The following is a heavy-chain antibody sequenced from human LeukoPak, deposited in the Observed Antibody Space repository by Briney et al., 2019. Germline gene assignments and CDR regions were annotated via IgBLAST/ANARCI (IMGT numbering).Heavy chain of an antibody. V-gene: IGHV3-9*01. D-gene: IGHD5-24*01. CDR3: ATDVEMATIMLFDY. Sequence: PGGSLRLSCETSGFTFDDFAMHWVRQGPGKGLEWVSSITWNSEKIDYAGSVKGRFTISRDNSKNTLYLQMNSLRAEDTAVYYCATDVEMATIMLFDYWGQGTLVTVSS. J-gene: IGHJ4*02. CDR2: ITWNSEKI. CDR1: GFTFDDFA.